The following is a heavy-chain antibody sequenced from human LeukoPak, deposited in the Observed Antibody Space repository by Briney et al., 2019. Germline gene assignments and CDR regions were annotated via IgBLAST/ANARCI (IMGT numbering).Heavy chain of an antibody. J-gene: IGHJ5*02. CDR1: GYTFTSYG. CDR3: ARDISSSWYDIRFDP. V-gene: IGHV1-18*01. D-gene: IGHD6-13*01. Sequence: GSVKVSCKASGYTFTSYGISWVRQAPGQGLEWMGWISAYNGNTNYAQKLQGRVTMTTDTSTSTAYMELRSLRSDDTAVYYCARDISSSWYDIRFDPWGQGTLVTVSS. CDR2: ISAYNGNT.